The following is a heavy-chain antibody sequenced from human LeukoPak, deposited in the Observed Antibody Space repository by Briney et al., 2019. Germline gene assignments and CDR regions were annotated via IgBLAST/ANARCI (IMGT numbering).Heavy chain of an antibody. J-gene: IGHJ5*02. D-gene: IGHD6-13*01. CDR1: GFTSSTYW. Sequence: TGGSLRLSCAASGFTSSTYWMSWVRQAPGKGLEWVANIKQDGSEKKYVDSVKGRFTISRDNAKNSLYLQMNSLRAEDTAIYYCARDLESSSWWNWFDPWGQGTLVTVSS. CDR2: IKQDGSEK. V-gene: IGHV3-7*01. CDR3: ARDLESSSWWNWFDP.